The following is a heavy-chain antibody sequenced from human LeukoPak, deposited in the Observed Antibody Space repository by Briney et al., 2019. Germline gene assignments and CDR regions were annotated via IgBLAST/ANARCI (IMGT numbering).Heavy chain of an antibody. V-gene: IGHV4-59*08. J-gene: IGHJ5*02. CDR1: GGSISSYY. Sequence: SETLSLTCTVSGGSISSYYWSWIRQPPGKGLEWIGYIHYSGSTNYNPSLKSRVTISVDTSKNQFSLKLSSVTAADTAVYYCARPRYSSGWYWFDPWGQGTLVTVST. CDR3: ARPRYSSGWYWFDP. CDR2: IHYSGST. D-gene: IGHD6-19*01.